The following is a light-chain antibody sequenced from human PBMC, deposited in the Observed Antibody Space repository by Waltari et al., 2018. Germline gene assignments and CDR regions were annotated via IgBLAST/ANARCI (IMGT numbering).Light chain of an antibody. Sequence: EIVLTQSPATLTLSPGERATFSCRASQSVSNYLAWYQQKPGQAPSLLIYDASNRATGIPARFSGGGSGTDLTLTISSLEPEDFAVYYCQQRISWPLTFGGGTKVEIK. V-gene: IGKV3-11*01. CDR1: QSVSNY. CDR3: QQRISWPLT. CDR2: DAS. J-gene: IGKJ4*01.